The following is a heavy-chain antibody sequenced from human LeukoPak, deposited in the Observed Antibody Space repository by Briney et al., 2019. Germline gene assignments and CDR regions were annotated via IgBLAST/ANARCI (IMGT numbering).Heavy chain of an antibody. CDR1: GGTFSSYA. Sequence: VASVKVSCKASGGTFSSYAISWVRQAPGQGLEWMGRIIPILGIANYAQKFQGRVTITTDESTSTAYMELSSLRSEDTAVYYCAAVGGDVQLERRFWFDPWGQGTLVTVSS. CDR3: AAVGGDVQLERRFWFDP. J-gene: IGHJ5*02. V-gene: IGHV1-69*04. CDR2: IIPILGIA. D-gene: IGHD1-1*01.